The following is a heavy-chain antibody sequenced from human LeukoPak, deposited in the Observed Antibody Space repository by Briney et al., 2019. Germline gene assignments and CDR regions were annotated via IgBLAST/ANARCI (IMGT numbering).Heavy chain of an antibody. CDR1: GFTFSNYA. J-gene: IGHJ4*02. V-gene: IGHV3-30*04. CDR3: ARGRTGTFDY. Sequence: GRSLRLSCAASGFTFSNYAMHWVRQAPGKGLEWVAVISYDGSDKYSADSVKGQFTISRDNSKNTLYLQMNSLRGEDTAVYYCARGRTGTFDYWGQGTLVTVSS. D-gene: IGHD1/OR15-1a*01. CDR2: ISYDGSDK.